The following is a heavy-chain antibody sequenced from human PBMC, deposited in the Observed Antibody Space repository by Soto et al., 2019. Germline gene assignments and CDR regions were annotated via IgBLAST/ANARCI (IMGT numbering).Heavy chain of an antibody. J-gene: IGHJ4*02. CDR1: GVTVSSDAYY. D-gene: IGHD3-16*02. CDR3: ARYRFSGNRWSKFDY. CDR2: IHHKGNT. Sequence: SETLSLTCTVSGVTVSSDAYYWSWIRQPPGKGLEWIGNIHHKGNTYYSPSLKSRLVIGLDTSKNQFSLSLSSVTAADTAVYYCARYRFSGNRWSKFDYWGQGTLVTVYS. V-gene: IGHV4-31*03.